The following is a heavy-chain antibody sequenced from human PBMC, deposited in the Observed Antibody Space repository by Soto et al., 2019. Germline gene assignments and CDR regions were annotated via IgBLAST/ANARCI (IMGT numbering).Heavy chain of an antibody. Sequence: QVQLVESGGGVVQPGRSLRLSCAASGFTFSSYAMHWVRQAPGKGLEWVAVISYDGSNKYYADSVKGRFTISRDNPKNTLYLQMNSLRAEDTAVYYCAREPVGDCSGGSCYPLAYWGQGTLVTVSS. J-gene: IGHJ4*02. CDR1: GFTFSSYA. D-gene: IGHD2-15*01. V-gene: IGHV3-30-3*01. CDR3: AREPVGDCSGGSCYPLAY. CDR2: ISYDGSNK.